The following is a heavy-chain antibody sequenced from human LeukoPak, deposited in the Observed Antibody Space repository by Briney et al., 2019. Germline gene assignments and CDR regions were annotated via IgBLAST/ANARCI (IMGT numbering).Heavy chain of an antibody. Sequence: GGSLRLSCAASEFTLRNYWMHWVGQIPGKGLVWVSRINGDGSITNYADSVKGRFTISRDNAKNTLYLQMNSLRAEDTAVYYCVRSAFLTTEFYFDYWGHGTLVTVSS. V-gene: IGHV3-74*01. D-gene: IGHD4-11*01. J-gene: IGHJ4*01. CDR2: INGDGSIT. CDR1: EFTLRNYW. CDR3: VRSAFLTTEFYFDY.